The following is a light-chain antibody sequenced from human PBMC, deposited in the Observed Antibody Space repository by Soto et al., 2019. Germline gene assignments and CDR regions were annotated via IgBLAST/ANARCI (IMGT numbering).Light chain of an antibody. Sequence: QSVLTQPPSASGTPGQRVTSSCSGSSSNIGSNYVYWYQQLPGTAPKLLIYRNNQRPSGVPDRFSGSKSGTSASLAISGLRSEDEADYYCAAWDDSLSGQGVFGGGTKVTVL. V-gene: IGLV1-47*01. CDR1: SSNIGSNY. J-gene: IGLJ2*01. CDR2: RNN. CDR3: AAWDDSLSGQGV.